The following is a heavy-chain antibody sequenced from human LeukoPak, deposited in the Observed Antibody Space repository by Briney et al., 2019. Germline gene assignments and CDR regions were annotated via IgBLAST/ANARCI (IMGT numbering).Heavy chain of an antibody. CDR2: ISGSGGST. D-gene: IGHD6-13*01. CDR1: GFTFSSYA. CDR3: ARWGGIAPRVYYFDY. V-gene: IGHV3-23*01. J-gene: IGHJ4*02. Sequence: SGGSLRLSCAASGFTFSSYAMSWVRQNPGKGLEWVAAISGSGGSTYYADSVKGRFTISRDNAKNSLYLQMNSLRSEDTAVYYCARWGGIAPRVYYFDYWGQGTLVTVSS.